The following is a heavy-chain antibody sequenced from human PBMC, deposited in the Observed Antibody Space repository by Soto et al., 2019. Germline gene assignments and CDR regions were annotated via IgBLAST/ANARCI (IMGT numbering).Heavy chain of an antibody. CDR2: INPKTAAT. J-gene: IGHJ6*02. D-gene: IGHD1-26*01. CDR3: ARIKWGLDYYSGMDV. CDR1: GYTFSDYF. V-gene: IGHV1-2*02. Sequence: QVQLVQSGAEVRKSGASVKVSCKASGYTFSDYFIQWLRQAPGQGLEWVAWINPKTAATNYAKKFQGRVTVTSDTSFSTAYLELTRLRPDDTAPYFCARIKWGLDYYSGMDVWGQGTAVSVSS.